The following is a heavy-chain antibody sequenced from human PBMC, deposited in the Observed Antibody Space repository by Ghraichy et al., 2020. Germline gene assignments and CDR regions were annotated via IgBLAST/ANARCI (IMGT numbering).Heavy chain of an antibody. CDR3: SRAPGVGWAGNWCDP. V-gene: IGHV4-59*01. CDR1: GGSINNYY. D-gene: IGHD1-26*01. Sequence: SETLSLTCTVSGGSINNYYWTWSRQPPGEGLEWIGYIHSRGNTNYNPSLKSRVSISLDQSNNEFSLSLTSVTAADTAVYYCSRAPGVGWAGNWCDPWGQGGLVAVCS. CDR2: IHSRGNT. J-gene: IGHJ5*02.